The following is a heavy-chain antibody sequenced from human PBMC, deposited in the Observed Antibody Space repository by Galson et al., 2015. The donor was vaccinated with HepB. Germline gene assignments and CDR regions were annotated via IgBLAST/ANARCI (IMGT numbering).Heavy chain of an antibody. Sequence: SLRLSCAASGFTFSSYGMHWVRQAPGKGLEWVAVVSYDGSNKYYADSVKGRFTISRDNSKNTLYLQMNSLRAEDTAVYYCAKDGEIAAAFYMYYMDVWGKGTTVTVSS. D-gene: IGHD6-13*01. CDR1: GFTFSSYG. V-gene: IGHV3-30*18. CDR2: VSYDGSNK. J-gene: IGHJ6*03. CDR3: AKDGEIAAAFYMYYMDV.